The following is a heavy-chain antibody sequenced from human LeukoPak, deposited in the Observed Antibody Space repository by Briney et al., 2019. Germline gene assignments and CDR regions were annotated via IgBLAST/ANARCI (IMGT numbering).Heavy chain of an antibody. J-gene: IGHJ5*02. Sequence: GESLRISCKGSGYSFTSYWNSWVRQMPGKGLEWMGRIDPSDSYTNYSPSFQGHVTISADKSISTAYLQWSSLKASDTAMYYCARQSDVGYSGYDFGHWFDPWGQGTLVTVSS. CDR1: GYSFTSYW. V-gene: IGHV5-10-1*01. CDR3: ARQSDVGYSGYDFGHWFDP. CDR2: IDPSDSYT. D-gene: IGHD5-12*01.